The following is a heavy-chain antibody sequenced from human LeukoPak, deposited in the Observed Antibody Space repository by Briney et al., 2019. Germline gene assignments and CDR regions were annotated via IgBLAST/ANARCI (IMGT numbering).Heavy chain of an antibody. CDR1: GFTFSSYA. CDR2: IHYSGST. V-gene: IGHV4-59*08. CDR3: ARHSSGWYGDYFDY. D-gene: IGHD6-19*01. J-gene: IGHJ4*02. Sequence: GSLRLSCAASGFTFSSYAMSWVRQAPGKGLEWIGYIHYSGSTNYNPSLKSRVTISVDTSKNQFSLKLSSVTAADTAVYYCARHSSGWYGDYFDYWGQGTLVTVSS.